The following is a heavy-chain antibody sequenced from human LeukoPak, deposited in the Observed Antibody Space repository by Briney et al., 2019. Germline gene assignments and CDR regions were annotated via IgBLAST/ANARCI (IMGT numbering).Heavy chain of an antibody. J-gene: IGHJ4*02. CDR1: GYTFTSYD. Sequence: ASVKVSCKASGYTFTSYDINWVRQASGQGLEWMGWMNPNSGNTGYVQKFQGRVTMTRNTSISTAYLELSSLRSEDTAVYYCGRGRGNGRPENYFDYWGQGTLVTVSS. V-gene: IGHV1-8*01. CDR2: MNPNSGNT. CDR3: GRGRGNGRPENYFDY. D-gene: IGHD2-8*01.